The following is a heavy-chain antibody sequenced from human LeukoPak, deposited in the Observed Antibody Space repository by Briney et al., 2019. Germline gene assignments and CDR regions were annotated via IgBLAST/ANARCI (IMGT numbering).Heavy chain of an antibody. D-gene: IGHD4-23*01. CDR3: ARGWLAETTVVTPYNY. J-gene: IGHJ4*02. Sequence: ASVKVSCKASGGTFSNYAVNWVRQAPGQGLEWMGGIIPIFGKANYAQKFQGRVTITADESTRTAYMELSSLRSEDTAVYYCARGWLAETTVVTPYNYWGRGTLVSVSS. CDR1: GGTFSNYA. CDR2: IIPIFGKA. V-gene: IGHV1-69*13.